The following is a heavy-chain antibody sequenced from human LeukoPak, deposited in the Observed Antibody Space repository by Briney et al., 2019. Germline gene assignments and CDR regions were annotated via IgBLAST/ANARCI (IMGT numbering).Heavy chain of an antibody. Sequence: ASVKVSCKPSGGTFSSYAISWVRRAPGQGLEWMGGIIPIFGTANYAQKFQGRVTITADESTSTAYMELSSLRSEDTAVYYCARDQYYYDSSGYNIQHWGQGTLVTVSS. CDR3: ARDQYYYDSSGYNIQH. V-gene: IGHV1-69*13. D-gene: IGHD3-22*01. J-gene: IGHJ1*01. CDR1: GGTFSSYA. CDR2: IIPIFGTA.